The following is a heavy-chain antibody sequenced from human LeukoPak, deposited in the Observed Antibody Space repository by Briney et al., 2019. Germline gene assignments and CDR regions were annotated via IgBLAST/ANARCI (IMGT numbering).Heavy chain of an antibody. CDR3: ARHFRGVYYFDS. Sequence: TTSETLSLTCTVSGGPISSSSYYWGWIRQPPGKGLEWIGSIYYSGSTYYNPSLKSRITISVDTSKNQFSLKLTSVTAADTAVYYCARHFRGVYYFDSWGQGTLVIVSS. CDR1: GGPISSSSYY. CDR2: IYYSGST. D-gene: IGHD3-10*01. V-gene: IGHV4-39*01. J-gene: IGHJ4*02.